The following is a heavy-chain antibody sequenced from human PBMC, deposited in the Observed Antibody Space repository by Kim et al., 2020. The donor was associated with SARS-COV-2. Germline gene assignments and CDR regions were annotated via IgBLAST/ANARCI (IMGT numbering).Heavy chain of an antibody. V-gene: IGHV3-21*01. Sequence: GGSLRLSCAASGFIFGTYFMNWVRQAPGKGLEWVASISTSGVRYHAESLKGRFTISRDNSKNSLYLQMDSLTTEDTAVYYCTRANRRDVYDVNGYLGFWYFDFWGRGTLVSVSS. D-gene: IGHD3-22*01. CDR1: GFIFGTYF. CDR2: ISTSGVR. J-gene: IGHJ2*01. CDR3: TRANRRDVYDVNGYLGFWYFDF.